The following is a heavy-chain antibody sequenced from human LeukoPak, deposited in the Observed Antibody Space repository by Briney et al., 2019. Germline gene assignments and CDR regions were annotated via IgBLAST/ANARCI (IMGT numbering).Heavy chain of an antibody. D-gene: IGHD3-16*02. J-gene: IGHJ4*02. CDR1: GFTFSSYS. CDR3: ARGFRSHYDYVWGSYRYTALDY. CDR2: ISSSSSYI. V-gene: IGHV3-21*01. Sequence: PGGSLRLSCAASGFTFSSYSMNWVRQAPGKGLEWVSSISSSSSYIYYADSVKGRFTISRDNAKNSLYLQMNSLRAGDTAVYYCARGFRSHYDYVWGSYRYTALDYWGQGTLVTVSS.